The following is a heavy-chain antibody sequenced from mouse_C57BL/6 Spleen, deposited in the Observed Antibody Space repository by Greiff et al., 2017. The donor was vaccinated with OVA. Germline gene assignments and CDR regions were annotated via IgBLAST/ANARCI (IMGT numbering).Heavy chain of an antibody. CDR1: GYTFTSYW. V-gene: IGHV1-50*01. D-gene: IGHD2-2*01. CDR3: ASYGYYYFDY. CDR2: IDPSDSYT. J-gene: IGHJ2*01. Sequence: QVQLQQPGAELVKPGASVKLSCKASGYTFTSYWMQWVKQRPGQGLEWIGEIDPSDSYTNYTQKFKGKATLTVDTSSSTAYMQLSSLTSEDSAVYYCASYGYYYFDYWGQGTTLTVSS.